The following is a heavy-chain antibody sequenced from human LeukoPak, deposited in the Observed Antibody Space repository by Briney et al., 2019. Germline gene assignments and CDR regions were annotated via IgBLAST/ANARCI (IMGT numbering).Heavy chain of an antibody. D-gene: IGHD2-2*01. CDR2: INHSGST. Sequence: SETLSLTCAVYGGSFSGYYWSWIRQPPGQGLEWIGEINHSGSTNYNPSLKSRVTISVDTSKNQFYLKLSSVTAAHTAVYYCARVPGGYYFDYWGQGTLVTVSS. CDR1: GGSFSGYY. J-gene: IGHJ4*02. CDR3: ARVPGGYYFDY. V-gene: IGHV4-34*01.